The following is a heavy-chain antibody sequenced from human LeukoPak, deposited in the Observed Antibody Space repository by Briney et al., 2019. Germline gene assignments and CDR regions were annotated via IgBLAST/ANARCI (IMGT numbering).Heavy chain of an antibody. CDR1: GGSISSSSYY. D-gene: IGHD2-21*01. Sequence: SETLSLTCTVSGGSISSSSYYWGWIRQPPGKGLEWIGSIYYSGSTYYNPSLKSRVTISVDTSKKQFYVKLSSVTAADTAVYYCARGPPIPPKTDSDYYYYMDVWGKGTTVTVSS. CDR3: ARGPPIPPKTDSDYYYYMDV. CDR2: IYYSGST. J-gene: IGHJ6*03. V-gene: IGHV4-39*07.